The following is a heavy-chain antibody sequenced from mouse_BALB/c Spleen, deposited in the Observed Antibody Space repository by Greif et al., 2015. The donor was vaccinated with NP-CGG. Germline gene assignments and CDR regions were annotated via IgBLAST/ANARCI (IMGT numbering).Heavy chain of an antibody. V-gene: IGHV1-54*03. Sequence: VQLQQSGAELVRPGTSVKVSCKASGYAFTNYFIEWVKQRPGQGLEWIGVSNPGSSGINYDEKFKGKAALTADKSSSTAYMQLSSLTSDDSAVYFCARKITGSFDYWGQGTTLTVSS. CDR1: GYAFTNYF. J-gene: IGHJ2*01. CDR3: ARKITGSFDY. CDR2: SNPGSSGI. D-gene: IGHD4-1*01.